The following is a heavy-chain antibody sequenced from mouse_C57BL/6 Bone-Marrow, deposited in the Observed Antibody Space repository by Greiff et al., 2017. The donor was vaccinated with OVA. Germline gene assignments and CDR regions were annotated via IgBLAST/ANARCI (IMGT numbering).Heavy chain of an antibody. D-gene: IGHD1-1*01. CDR3: ANSYYYGSTYYYAMDY. CDR2: IWRGGST. J-gene: IGHJ4*01. V-gene: IGHV2-5*01. CDR1: GFSLTSYG. Sequence: VQRVESGPGLVQPSQSLSITCTVSGFSLTSYGVHWVRQSPGKGLEWLGVIWRGGSTDYNAAFMSRLSITKDNSKSQVFFKMNSLQADDTAIYYCANSYYYGSTYYYAMDYWGQGTSVTVSS.